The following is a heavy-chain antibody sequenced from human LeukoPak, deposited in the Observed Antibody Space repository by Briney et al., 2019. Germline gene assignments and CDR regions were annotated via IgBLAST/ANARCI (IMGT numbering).Heavy chain of an antibody. CDR1: GGSISSYY. D-gene: IGHD3-3*01. V-gene: IGHV4-59*08. CDR3: ARSSPYDFWSGYYYYYYGMDV. Sequence: SSETLSLTCTVSGGSISSYYWSWIRQPPGKGLEWIGYIYYSGSTNYNPSLKSRVTISVDTSKNQFSLKLSSVAAADTAVYYCARSSPYDFWSGYYYYYYGMDVWGQGTTVTVSS. CDR2: IYYSGST. J-gene: IGHJ6*02.